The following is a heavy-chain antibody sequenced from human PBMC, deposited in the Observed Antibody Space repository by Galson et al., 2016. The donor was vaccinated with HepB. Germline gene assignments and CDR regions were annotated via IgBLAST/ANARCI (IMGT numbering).Heavy chain of an antibody. D-gene: IGHD1-1*01. J-gene: IGHJ5*02. V-gene: IGHV3-20*04. CDR2: INWNGGTR. Sequence: SLRLSCAASGFNFDDYVMTWVRQVPGKGLEWVSSINWNGGTRGYLDSVRGRFTISRDNAKNSLYLQMNSLRAEDTAIYYCATDTSRDDDQWGQGTLVTVSS. CDR3: ATDTSRDDDQ. CDR1: GFNFDDYV.